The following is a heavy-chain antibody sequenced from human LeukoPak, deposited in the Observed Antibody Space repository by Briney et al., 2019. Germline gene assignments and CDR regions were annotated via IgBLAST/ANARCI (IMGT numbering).Heavy chain of an antibody. D-gene: IGHD3-10*01. V-gene: IGHV4-39*01. CDR3: ACPNYYGSGSYPPLSGYYYYMDV. CDR2: IYYSGST. J-gene: IGHJ6*03. Sequence: KPSETLSLTCTVSGGSISSSSYYWGWIRQPPGKGLEWIGRIYYSGSTYYNPSLKSRVTISVDTSKNQFSLKLSSVTAADTAVYYCACPNYYGSGSYPPLSGYYYYMDVWGKGTTVTISS. CDR1: GGSISSSSYY.